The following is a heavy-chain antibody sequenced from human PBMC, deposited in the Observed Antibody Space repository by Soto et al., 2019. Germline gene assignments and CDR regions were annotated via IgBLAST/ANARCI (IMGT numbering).Heavy chain of an antibody. CDR1: GDSINRDAYY. J-gene: IGHJ3*02. V-gene: IGHV4-39*01. CDR2: IYYSGTTT. D-gene: IGHD2-21*02. Sequence: SETLSLTCTVSGDSINRDAYYWAWIRQPPGKGLEWIATIYYSGTTTFYNPSLESRVTISVHTSKNQFSLNLTSVTATDTALYYCARKVTRPIDAFDIWGQGTKVT. CDR3: ARKVTRPIDAFDI.